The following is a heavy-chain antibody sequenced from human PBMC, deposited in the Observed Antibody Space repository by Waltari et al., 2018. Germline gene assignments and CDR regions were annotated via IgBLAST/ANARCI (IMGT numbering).Heavy chain of an antibody. Sequence: EVQLVESGGGLVQPGGSLSIPCAAAGFPFSSYAIRWVRQAPGKGLEWVSAISGRGGSTYYADSVKGRFTISRDNSKNTLYLQMNSLRAEDTAVYYCAKGLYYYGSGSFDYWGQGTLVTVSS. CDR1: GFPFSSYA. D-gene: IGHD3-10*01. V-gene: IGHV3-23*04. J-gene: IGHJ4*02. CDR3: AKGLYYYGSGSFDY. CDR2: ISGRGGST.